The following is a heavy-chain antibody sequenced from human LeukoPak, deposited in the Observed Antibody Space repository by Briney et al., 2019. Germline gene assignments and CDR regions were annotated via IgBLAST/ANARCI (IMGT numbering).Heavy chain of an antibody. D-gene: IGHD1-14*01. J-gene: IGHJ3*02. CDR2: IYYSGSA. V-gene: IGHV4-59*01. CDR3: ARYRNEALFAFDI. CDR1: GGSINNYY. Sequence: PSETLSLTXTVSGGSINNYYWSWIRQPPGKGLDWIGYIYYSGSANYNPSLKSRVTISVDTSKNHFSLKLSSVTAADTAVYYCARYRNEALFAFDIWGQGTMVTVSS.